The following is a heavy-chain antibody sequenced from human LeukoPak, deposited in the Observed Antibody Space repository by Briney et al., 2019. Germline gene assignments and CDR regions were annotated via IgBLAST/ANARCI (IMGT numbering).Heavy chain of an antibody. CDR1: GGSISSYY. D-gene: IGHD3-3*01. J-gene: IGHJ3*02. CDR3: ARHFYDFWSGSAIGDAFDI. CDR2: IYYSGST. Sequence: SETLSLTCTVSGGSISSYYWSWIRQPPGKGLEWIGYIYYSGSTNYNPSLKSRVTISVDTSKNQFSPKLSSVTAADTAVYYCARHFYDFWSGSAIGDAFDIWGQGTMVTVSS. V-gene: IGHV4-59*01.